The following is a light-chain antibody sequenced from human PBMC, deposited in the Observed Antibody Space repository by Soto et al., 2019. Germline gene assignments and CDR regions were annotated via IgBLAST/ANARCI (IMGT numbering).Light chain of an antibody. J-gene: IGLJ2*01. CDR3: LFLHCDGVV. V-gene: IGLV7-43*01. CDR1: TGAVTSGYY. Sequence: QAVVTQEPSLTVSPGGTVTLTCASSTGAVTSGYYPNWFQQRPGQPPRALIYSTTYKHSWTPARFSGSLLGGKAALTLSGAQPEDEAEYYCLFLHCDGVVFGGGTKLTVL. CDR2: STT.